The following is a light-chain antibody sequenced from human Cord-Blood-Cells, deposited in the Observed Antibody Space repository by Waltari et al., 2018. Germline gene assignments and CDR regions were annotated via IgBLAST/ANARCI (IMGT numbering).Light chain of an antibody. Sequence: QSALTQPASVSGSPGQSITISCTGTSSDVGSYNLVSWYQQHPGKAPKLMIYEGSKRPSGVSNRFSGSKSGNTDSLTISGLQAEDEADYYGCSYAGSSTYVVFGGGTKLTVL. V-gene: IGLV2-23*01. CDR1: SSDVGSYNL. CDR3: CSYAGSSTYVV. J-gene: IGLJ2*01. CDR2: EGS.